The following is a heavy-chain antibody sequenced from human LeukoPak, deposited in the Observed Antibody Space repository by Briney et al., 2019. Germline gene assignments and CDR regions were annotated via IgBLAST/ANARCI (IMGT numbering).Heavy chain of an antibody. J-gene: IGHJ4*02. V-gene: IGHV3-23*01. CDR3: TKALGSGSYYKLDY. CDR1: GFIFSSYA. D-gene: IGHD3-10*01. CDR2: ISGSGSST. Sequence: GGSLRLSCAASGFIFSSYAMSWVRQAPGKGLEWVSAISGSGSSTYYADSVKGRFTISRDNPKNTLYLQMNSLRAEDTAVYYCTKALGSGSYYKLDYWGQGTLVTVSS.